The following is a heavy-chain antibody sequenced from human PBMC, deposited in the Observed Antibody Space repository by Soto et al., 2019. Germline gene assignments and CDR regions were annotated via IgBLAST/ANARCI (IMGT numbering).Heavy chain of an antibody. CDR1: GGSIRDYY. D-gene: IGHD3-22*01. J-gene: IGHJ4*02. Sequence: ETLSLTCTVSGGSIRDYYWGWIRQSPGKGLEWTGYIYYTGTTKYNPSLKSRVTISVDSSKNQFSLKLDSVTAADTAVYYCARLGGYYQAFDSWGQGTLVTVSS. V-gene: IGHV4-59*08. CDR3: ARLGGYYQAFDS. CDR2: IYYTGTT.